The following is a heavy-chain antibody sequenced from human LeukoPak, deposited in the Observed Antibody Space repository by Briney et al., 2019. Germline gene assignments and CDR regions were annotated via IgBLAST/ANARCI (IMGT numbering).Heavy chain of an antibody. J-gene: IGHJ4*02. V-gene: IGHV3-21*04. Sequence: PGGSLRLSCAASGFKFSTYSMNWVRQAPGKGLEWVASITSPVGHIYYADSLKGRITISRDNAESSLYLQMNSLRAEDTAIYYCAKDALYGTRYTFDFWGRGTLVTVSS. CDR3: AKDALYGTRYTFDF. CDR2: ITSPVGHI. CDR1: GFKFSTYS. D-gene: IGHD2-2*02.